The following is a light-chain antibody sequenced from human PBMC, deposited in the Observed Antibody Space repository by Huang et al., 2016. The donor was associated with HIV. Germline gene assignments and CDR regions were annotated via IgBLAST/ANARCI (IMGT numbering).Light chain of an antibody. J-gene: IGKJ4*01. CDR1: QSVGNY. CDR3: QQRSSGVT. V-gene: IGKV3-11*01. Sequence: IVLTPSPATLSWYPGERVTLSCRASQSVGNYIAWYQQHPGQSPKLLIYDTSNRASGTTGRFSGSGSGTDFTLTISSLESEDFAVYYCQQRSSGVTFGGGTRVQVK. CDR2: DTS.